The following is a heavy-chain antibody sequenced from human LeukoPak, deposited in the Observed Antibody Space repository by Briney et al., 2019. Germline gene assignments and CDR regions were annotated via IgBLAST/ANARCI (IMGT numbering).Heavy chain of an antibody. CDR3: ARDFIVSYYDSSGFGY. D-gene: IGHD3-22*01. CDR1: GFTFSLYT. J-gene: IGHJ4*02. V-gene: IGHV3-21*04. CDR2: ISSSSSFI. Sequence: PGGSLRLSCAASGFTFSLYTMNWVRQAPGKGLEWVSSISSSSSFIYYADSVEGRFTISRDNARNSLYLQMNSLRAEDTAVYYCARDFIVSYYDSSGFGYWGQGTLVTVSS.